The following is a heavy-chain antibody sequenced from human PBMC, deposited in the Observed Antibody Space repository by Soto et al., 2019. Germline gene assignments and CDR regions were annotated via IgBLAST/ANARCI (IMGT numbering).Heavy chain of an antibody. D-gene: IGHD2-15*01. CDR1: GFTFSSYS. J-gene: IGHJ6*02. CDR2: ISSSSRYI. Sequence: PGGSLRLSCATSGFTFSSYSMNWVRQAPGIGLEWVSSISSSSRYIYYADSVRGRFTISRDNAKNSLYLQINSLRAEDTAVYYCARDRLVAATSAPPYCYYGMDVWGQGTTVTVSS. CDR3: ARDRLVAATSAPPYCYYGMDV. V-gene: IGHV3-21*01.